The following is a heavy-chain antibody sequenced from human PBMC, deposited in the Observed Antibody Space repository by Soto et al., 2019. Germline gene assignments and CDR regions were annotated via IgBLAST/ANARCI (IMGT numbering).Heavy chain of an antibody. CDR3: ARDLGGGYSYGFRAVAGRYYYYGMDV. J-gene: IGHJ6*02. CDR1: GGSISSYY. CDR2: IYTSGST. V-gene: IGHV4-4*07. Sequence: SETLSLTCTVSGGSISSYYWSWIRQPAGKGLEWIGRIYTSGSTNYNPSLKSRFTMSVDTSKNQFSLKLSSVTAADTAVYYCARDLGGGYSYGFRAVAGRYYYYGMDVWGQGTTVTVSS. D-gene: IGHD5-18*01.